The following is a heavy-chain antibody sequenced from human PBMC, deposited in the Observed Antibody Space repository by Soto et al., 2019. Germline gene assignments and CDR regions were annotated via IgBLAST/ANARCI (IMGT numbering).Heavy chain of an antibody. D-gene: IGHD4-17*01. V-gene: IGHV4-61*01. J-gene: IGHJ5*02. CDR3: ASGIVDYGDYRWFDP. Sequence: SETLSLTCTVSGGSVSSGSYYWSWIRQPPGKGLEWIGYIYYSGSTNYNPSLKSRVTISVDTSKNQFSLKLSSVTAADTAVYYCASGIVDYGDYRWFDPWGQGTLVTVSS. CDR2: IYYSGST. CDR1: GGSVSSGSYY.